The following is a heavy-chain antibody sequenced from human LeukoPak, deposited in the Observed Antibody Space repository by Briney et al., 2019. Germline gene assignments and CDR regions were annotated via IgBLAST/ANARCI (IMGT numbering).Heavy chain of an antibody. CDR3: ARGLGYCSGGSCYDYMYV. V-gene: IGHV3-11*04. J-gene: IGHJ6*03. CDR2: ISSSGITI. Sequence: GGSLRLSCAASGFTFSDYYMSWVRQAPGKGLEWVSYISSSGITIYFSASVTAPFPISRDNANISLYLQMNTLRAEDTAVYYCARGLGYCSGGSCYDYMYVWGKGTTVTVSS. D-gene: IGHD2-15*01. CDR1: GFTFSDYY.